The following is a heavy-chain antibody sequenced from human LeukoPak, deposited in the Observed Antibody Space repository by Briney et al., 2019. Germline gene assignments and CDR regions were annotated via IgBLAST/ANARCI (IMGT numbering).Heavy chain of an antibody. V-gene: IGHV4-34*01. CDR1: GGSFSGYY. CDR3: ARRTYYYGSGSPLFYYYMDV. J-gene: IGHJ6*03. Sequence: SETLSLTCAVYGGSFSGYYWSWIRQPPGKGLEWIGEINHSGSTNYNPSLKSRVTISVDTSKNQFSLKLSSVTAADTAVYYCARRTYYYGSGSPLFYYYMDVWGKGTTVTVSS. D-gene: IGHD3-10*01. CDR2: INHSGST.